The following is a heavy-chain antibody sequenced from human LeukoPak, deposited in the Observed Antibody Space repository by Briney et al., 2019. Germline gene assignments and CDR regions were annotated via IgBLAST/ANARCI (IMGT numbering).Heavy chain of an antibody. CDR2: VFYTGDT. V-gene: IGHV4-39*01. CDR3: ARVLRDGHNDPFDN. CDR1: GGSISSSSYF. Sequence: TSETLSLTCTVSGGSISSSSYFWGWIRQPPEKGLEWIGSVFYTGDTYYSPSLKSRVTLSVDTSKNHFSLRLTSVTAADAAVYYCARVLRDGHNDPFDNWSQGTLVTVSS. D-gene: IGHD5-24*01. J-gene: IGHJ3*02.